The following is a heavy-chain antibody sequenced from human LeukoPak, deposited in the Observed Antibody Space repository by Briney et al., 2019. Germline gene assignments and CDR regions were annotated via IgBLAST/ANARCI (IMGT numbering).Heavy chain of an antibody. Sequence: GGSLGLSCAASGFTFSSYAMSWVRQAPGKGLEWVSIISGSGGTTFYADSVKGRLTIPRDNSKSTLYLQMNSLRAEDTAVYYCAKRRLGVGSTSSKEFDYWGQGTLVTVSS. CDR1: GFTFSSYA. J-gene: IGHJ4*02. CDR3: AKRRLGVGSTSSKEFDY. D-gene: IGHD6-6*01. V-gene: IGHV3-23*01. CDR2: ISGSGGTT.